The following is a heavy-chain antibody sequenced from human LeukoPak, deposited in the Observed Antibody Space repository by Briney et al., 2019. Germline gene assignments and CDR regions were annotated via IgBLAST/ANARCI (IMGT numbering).Heavy chain of an antibody. J-gene: IGHJ4*02. Sequence: PGGSLRFSCAASGFTFSSYAMTWVRQAPGKGLEWVSTISGYGGSTYYADSVKGRFTISRDNSKNTLYLQMNSLRAEDTAVYYCAKLLGEDGFFDYWGQGTLVTVSS. CDR1: GFTFSSYA. D-gene: IGHD5-24*01. V-gene: IGHV3-23*01. CDR3: AKLLGEDGFFDY. CDR2: ISGYGGST.